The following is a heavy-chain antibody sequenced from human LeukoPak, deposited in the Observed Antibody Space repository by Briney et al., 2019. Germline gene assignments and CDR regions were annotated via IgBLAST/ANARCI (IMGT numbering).Heavy chain of an antibody. CDR2: INPNSGGT. V-gene: IGHV1-2*02. J-gene: IGHJ5*02. D-gene: IGHD2-15*01. CDR1: GYTLTGYY. CDR3: ALQSGGQLLPNNWFGP. Sequence: ASVKVSCKASGYTLTGYYMHWVPQAPGQGLEWMGWINPNSGGTNYAQKFQGRVTMTRDTSISTAYMELSRLRSDDTAVYYCALQSGGQLLPNNWFGPWGQGTLVTVS.